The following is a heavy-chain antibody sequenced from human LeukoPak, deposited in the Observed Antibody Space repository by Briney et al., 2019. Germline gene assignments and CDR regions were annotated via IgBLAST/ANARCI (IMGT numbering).Heavy chain of an antibody. J-gene: IGHJ6*02. CDR1: GGTFSSYA. CDR2: IIPIFGTA. Sequence: SVKVSCKASGGTFSSYAISWVRQAPGQGLEWMGEIIPIFGTANYAQEFQGRVTITADESTSTAYMELSSLRSEDTAVYYCARGPLGYCSSTSCYQYYYYYGMDVWGQGTTVTVSS. D-gene: IGHD2-2*01. CDR3: ARGPLGYCSSTSCYQYYYYYGMDV. V-gene: IGHV1-69*01.